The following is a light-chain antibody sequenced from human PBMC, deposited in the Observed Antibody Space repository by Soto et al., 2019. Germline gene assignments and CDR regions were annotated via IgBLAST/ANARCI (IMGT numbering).Light chain of an antibody. J-gene: IGLJ2*01. CDR1: SSDVGGYNY. CDR3: TSYAGSSTPYVL. V-gene: IGLV2-14*01. CDR2: EVS. Sequence: QSALTQPASVSGSPGQSITISCTGTSSDVGGYNYVSWYQQHPGKAPKLVIYEVSIRPSGVSNRFSGSKSGNTASLTISGLQAEDEADFYCTSYAGSSTPYVLFGGGTKLTVL.